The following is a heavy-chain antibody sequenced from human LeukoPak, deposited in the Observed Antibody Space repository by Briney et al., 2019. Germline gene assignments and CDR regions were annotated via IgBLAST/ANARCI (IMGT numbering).Heavy chain of an antibody. J-gene: IGHJ4*02. CDR3: ASGLYSGF. CDR2: INPNSGGT. D-gene: IGHD5-12*01. Sequence: EASVKVSCKASRGTFSNYAISWVRQAPGQGLEWMGWINPNSGGTNYAQKFQGRVTMTRDTSISTAYMELSRLRSDDTAVYYCASGLYSGFWGQGTLVTVSS. CDR1: RGTFSNYA. V-gene: IGHV1-2*02.